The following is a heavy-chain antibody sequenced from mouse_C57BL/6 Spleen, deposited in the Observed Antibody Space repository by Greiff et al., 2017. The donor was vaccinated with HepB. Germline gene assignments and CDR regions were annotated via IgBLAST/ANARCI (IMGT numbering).Heavy chain of an antibody. J-gene: IGHJ3*01. CDR1: GFSFNTYA. V-gene: IGHV10-1*01. CDR3: VRLGYDYGVAY. Sequence: EVQLVESGGGLVQPKGSLKLSCAASGFSFNTYAMNWVRQAPGKGLEWVARIRSKSNNYATYYADSVKDRFTISRDDSESMLYLQMNNLKTEDTAMYYCVRLGYDYGVAYWGQGTLVTVSA. D-gene: IGHD2-4*01. CDR2: IRSKSNNYAT.